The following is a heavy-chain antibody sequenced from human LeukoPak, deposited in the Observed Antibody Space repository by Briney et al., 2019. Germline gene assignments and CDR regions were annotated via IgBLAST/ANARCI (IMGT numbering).Heavy chain of an antibody. CDR2: ISGSGYNA. Sequence: GGSLRLSCAASGVTFSSHGMSWVRQAPGKGLEWVSTISGSGYNAYYADSVMGRFTISRDNSKNTMYLQMNSLRAEDTAVYYCAKGAEEGVVITSVYYYYMDVWGKGTTVTISS. V-gene: IGHV3-23*01. J-gene: IGHJ6*03. D-gene: IGHD3-22*01. CDR3: AKGAEEGVVITSVYYYYMDV. CDR1: GVTFSSHG.